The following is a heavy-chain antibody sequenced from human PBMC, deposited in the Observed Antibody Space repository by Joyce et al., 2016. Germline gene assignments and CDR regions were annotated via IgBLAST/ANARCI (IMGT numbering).Heavy chain of an antibody. V-gene: IGHV3-53*01. CDR1: GFNVSNTY. D-gene: IGHD1-26*01. CDR2: IYSGGST. Sequence: EVQLVDSGGGLIQPGESLRLSCAASGFNVSNTYMIWVRQAPGKGLEWVSVIYSGGSTYYADSVKGRFGISRDNSKNTLYLQMNSLRVEDTAVYYCARGGFGGSYSHFDYWGQGTLVTVSS. J-gene: IGHJ4*02. CDR3: ARGGFGGSYSHFDY.